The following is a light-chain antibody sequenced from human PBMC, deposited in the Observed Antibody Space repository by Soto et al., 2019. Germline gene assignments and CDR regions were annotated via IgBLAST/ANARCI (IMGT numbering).Light chain of an antibody. Sequence: EIVLTQSPDTLSLSPGERATLSCRASQSVGGNFLAWYQQKPGQAPRLLIHGASNRATDIPDRFSGSGSGTDFSLTISSLEHEDFAVYYCQQYYSLWTFGQGTKVEL. CDR3: QQYYSLWT. CDR2: GAS. J-gene: IGKJ1*01. CDR1: QSVGGNF. V-gene: IGKV3-20*01.